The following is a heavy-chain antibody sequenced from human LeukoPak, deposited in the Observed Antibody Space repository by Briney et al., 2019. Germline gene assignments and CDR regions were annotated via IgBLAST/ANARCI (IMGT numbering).Heavy chain of an antibody. Sequence: SVKVSCKASGGTFSSYAISWVRQAPGQGLEWMGGIIPIFGTANYAQKFQGRVTITADESTSTAYMELSSLRSEDTAVYYCARGDIVVVPAAMDYYYYMDVWGKGITVTVSS. CDR2: IIPIFGTA. D-gene: IGHD2-2*01. CDR3: ARGDIVVVPAAMDYYYYMDV. CDR1: GGTFSSYA. V-gene: IGHV1-69*13. J-gene: IGHJ6*03.